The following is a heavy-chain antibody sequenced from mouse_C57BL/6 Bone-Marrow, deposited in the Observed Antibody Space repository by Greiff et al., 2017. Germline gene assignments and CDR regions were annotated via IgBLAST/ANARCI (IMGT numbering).Heavy chain of an antibody. CDR3: TTAATTKRPFDY. CDR2: IDPEDGDT. V-gene: IGHV14-1*01. Sequence: EVQLQQSGAELVRPGASVKLSCTASGFNIKDYYMHWVKQRPEQGLEWIGRIDPEDGDTESAPKFQGKATMTADTSSNTAYLQLSSLTSEDTAVYYCTTAATTKRPFDYWGQGTTLTVSS. CDR1: GFNIKDYY. D-gene: IGHD1-1*01. J-gene: IGHJ2*01.